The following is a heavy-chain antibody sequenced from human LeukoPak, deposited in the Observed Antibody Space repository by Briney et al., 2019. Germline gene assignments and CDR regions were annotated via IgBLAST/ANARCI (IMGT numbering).Heavy chain of an antibody. CDR1: GSSISNYY. CDR2: IYYSGNT. V-gene: IGHV4-39*07. Sequence: PSETLSLTCTVSGSSISNYYWGWIRQAPGKGLEWIGSIYYSGNTYYNSSLKSRVTISADTSKNQFSLRLNSVTAADTAMYYCARARGYYGSGNDYWGQGTLVTVSS. J-gene: IGHJ4*02. D-gene: IGHD3-10*01. CDR3: ARARGYYGSGNDY.